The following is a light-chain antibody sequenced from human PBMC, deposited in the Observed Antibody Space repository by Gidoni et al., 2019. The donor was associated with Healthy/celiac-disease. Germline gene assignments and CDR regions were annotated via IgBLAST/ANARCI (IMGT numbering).Light chain of an antibody. V-gene: IGLV1-44*01. CDR2: SNN. CDR3: AAWDDSLNGDWV. Sequence: SVLTQPPSASGTPGPRVTISCSGSSSNIGSNTVNWYQQLPGTAPKLLIYSNNQRPSGVPDRFSGSKSGTSASLAISGLQSEDEADYYCAAWDDSLNGDWVFGGGTKLTVL. J-gene: IGLJ3*02. CDR1: SSNIGSNT.